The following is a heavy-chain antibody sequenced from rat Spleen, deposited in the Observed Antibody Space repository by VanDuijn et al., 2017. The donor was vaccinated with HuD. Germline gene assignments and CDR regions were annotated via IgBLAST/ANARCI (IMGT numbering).Heavy chain of an antibody. J-gene: IGHJ2*01. CDR2: ITTGGGNP. CDR3: ARRGYRYNYFDY. CDR1: GFTFSDHG. Sequence: EVQLVESGGGLVQPGRSLKLSCAASGFTFSDHGMAWVRQTPTKGLEWVASITTGGGNPYYRDSVKGRFTISRDNAKNTQYLQMDSLRSEDTATYYCARRGYRYNYFDYWGQGVMVTVSS. V-gene: IGHV5S14*01. D-gene: IGHD1-5*01.